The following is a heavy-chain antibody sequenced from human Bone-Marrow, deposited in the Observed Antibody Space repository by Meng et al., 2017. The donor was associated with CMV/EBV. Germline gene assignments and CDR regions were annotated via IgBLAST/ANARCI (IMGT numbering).Heavy chain of an antibody. Sequence: GESLKISCAASGFTFNDYTMHWVRQAPGKGLEWVAVTSYDGSYKNYAEFVKGRFTISRDNSKNTLFMQMNSLRTEDTAVYYCARVRSGSPDYWGQGTLVTVSS. CDR2: TSYDGSYK. CDR1: GFTFNDYT. V-gene: IGHV3-30*04. J-gene: IGHJ4*02. CDR3: ARVRSGSPDY. D-gene: IGHD1-26*01.